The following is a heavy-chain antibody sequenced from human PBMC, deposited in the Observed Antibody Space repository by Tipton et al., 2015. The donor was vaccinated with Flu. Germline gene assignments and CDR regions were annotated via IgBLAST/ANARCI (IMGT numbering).Heavy chain of an antibody. CDR1: GYTFTNYY. D-gene: IGHD3-10*01. CDR2: MNPSTGGT. CDR3: ARASSYSPFCLAF. J-gene: IGHJ4*02. V-gene: IGHV1-2*02. Sequence: QLVQSGAEMKIPGASVKVSCKASGYTFTNYYLHWVRQAPGQGLEWMGWMNPSTGGTKYAQRFQGKVTMTRDTSLSTAYLELSSLRSDDTAVYYCARASSYSPFCLAFWGPGTLVTVSS.